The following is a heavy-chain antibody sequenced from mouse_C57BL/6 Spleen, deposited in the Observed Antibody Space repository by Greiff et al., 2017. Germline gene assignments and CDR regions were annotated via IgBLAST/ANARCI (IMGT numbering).Heavy chain of an antibody. D-gene: IGHD1-1*01. V-gene: IGHV1-55*01. CDR1: GYTFTSYW. Sequence: QVQLQQPGAELVKPGASVKMSCKASGYTFTSYWITWVKQRPGQGLEWIGDIYPGSGSTNYNEKFKSKATLTVDTSSSTAYMQLSSLTSEDSAVYYCAREGFITKGDFYYLGQGNTPTVFS. CDR2: IYPGSGST. CDR3: AREGFITKGDFYY. J-gene: IGHJ2*01.